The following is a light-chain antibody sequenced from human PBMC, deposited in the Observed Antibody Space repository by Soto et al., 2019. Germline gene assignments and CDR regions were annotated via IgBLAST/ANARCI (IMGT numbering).Light chain of an antibody. CDR1: SSDVGSYNL. CDR3: CSYAGSSTYV. J-gene: IGLJ1*01. CDR2: EGS. V-gene: IGLV2-23*01. Sequence: QSALTQPASVSGSPGQSITISCSGSSSDVGSYNLVSWYQQHPGKAPKVLIYEGSKRPSGISHRFSGSMSGNTASLTISGLQAEDEADYHCCSYAGSSTYVFGSGNKLTVL.